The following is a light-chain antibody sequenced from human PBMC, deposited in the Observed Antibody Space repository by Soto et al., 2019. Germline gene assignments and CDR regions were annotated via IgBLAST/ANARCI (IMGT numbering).Light chain of an antibody. J-gene: IGKJ5*01. Sequence: EIVLTQSPATLSLSPGERATLSCRASQGVSSHLAWYQHKPGQAPRLLIYDASSRATGVPARFSGSGSGTDFTLIINSLESEDGAVYDCQQRRNWPITFGQGTRLEIK. CDR2: DAS. CDR3: QQRRNWPIT. CDR1: QGVSSH. V-gene: IGKV3-11*01.